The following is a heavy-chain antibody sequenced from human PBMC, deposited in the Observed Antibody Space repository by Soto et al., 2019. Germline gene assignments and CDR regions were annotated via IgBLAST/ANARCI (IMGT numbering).Heavy chain of an antibody. J-gene: IGHJ6*02. CDR2: IYYSGST. CDR3: AKAVYRHYYYYGMDV. V-gene: IGHV4-31*03. CDR1: GGSISSGGYY. Sequence: PSETLSLTCTVSGGSISSGGYYWSWIRQHPGKGLEWIGYIYYSGSTYYNPSLKSRVTISVDTSKNQFSLKLSSVTAADTAVYYCAKAVYRHYYYYGMDVWGQGTTVTVSS.